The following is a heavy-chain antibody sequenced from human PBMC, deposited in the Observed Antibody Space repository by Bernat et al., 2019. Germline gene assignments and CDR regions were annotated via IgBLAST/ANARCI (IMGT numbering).Heavy chain of an antibody. Sequence: QVQLQQSGAGLLKPSETLSLTCAVYGGSFSGYYWSWIRQPPGKGLEWIGEINHSGSTNYNPSLKSRVTISVDTSKNQFSLKLSSVPAADTAVYYCARGLRGSSIFYYFDYWGQGTLVTVSS. V-gene: IGHV4-34*01. J-gene: IGHJ4*02. CDR1: GGSFSGYY. CDR3: ARGLRGSSIFYYFDY. D-gene: IGHD6-13*01. CDR2: INHSGST.